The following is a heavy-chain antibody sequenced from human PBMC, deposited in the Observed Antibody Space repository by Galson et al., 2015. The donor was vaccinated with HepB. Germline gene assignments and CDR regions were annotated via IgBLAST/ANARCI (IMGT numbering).Heavy chain of an antibody. Sequence: SVKVSCKASGYTFTSYAMHWVRQAPGQRLEWMGWINAGNGNTKYSQKFQGRVTITRDTSASTAYMELSSLRSEDTAVYYCARHLSGYSSGWYWYFDYWGQGTLVTVSS. CDR1: GYTFTSYA. V-gene: IGHV1-3*01. CDR2: INAGNGNT. CDR3: ARHLSGYSSGWYWYFDY. J-gene: IGHJ4*02. D-gene: IGHD6-19*01.